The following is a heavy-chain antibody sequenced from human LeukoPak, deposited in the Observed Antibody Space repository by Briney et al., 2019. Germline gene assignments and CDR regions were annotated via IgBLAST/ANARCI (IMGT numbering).Heavy chain of an antibody. Sequence: HPGRSLRLSCAASGFTFSSYSMNWVRQAPGKGLEWVSYISSSSSTIYYADSVKGRFTISRDNAKNSLYLQMNSLRAEDTAVYYCARDTEATVKGSNYYYYMDVWGKGTTVTVSS. V-gene: IGHV3-48*01. CDR1: GFTFSSYS. CDR3: ARDTEATVKGSNYYYYMDV. CDR2: ISSSSSTI. J-gene: IGHJ6*03. D-gene: IGHD4-11*01.